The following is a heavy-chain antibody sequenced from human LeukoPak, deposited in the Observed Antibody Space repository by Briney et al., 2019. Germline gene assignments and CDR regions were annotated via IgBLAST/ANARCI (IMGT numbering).Heavy chain of an antibody. CDR1: GGSIITGEYF. D-gene: IGHD5-18*01. Sequence: SETLSLTCTVSGGSIITGEYFWSWIRQHPGKGLEWIGYISYSGTTSYNPSLKSRVTISADTSKNQFSLKLSSVTAADTAVYYCARLKYNYGPFDYWGQATLVTVSS. CDR3: ARLKYNYGPFDY. CDR2: ISYSGTT. J-gene: IGHJ4*02. V-gene: IGHV4-30-4*08.